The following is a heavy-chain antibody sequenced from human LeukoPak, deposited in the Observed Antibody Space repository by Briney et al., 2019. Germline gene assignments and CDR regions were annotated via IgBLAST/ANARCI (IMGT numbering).Heavy chain of an antibody. J-gene: IGHJ3*02. D-gene: IGHD4-17*01. CDR2: IPRDSGSI. CDR3: AKGIYGDSRGNAFDI. CDR1: GFSFDDYA. Sequence: GGSLRLSCVASGFSFDDYAMHWVRQAPGTGLEWGSGIPRDSGSIGNADSVKVRFTISRDSANNTLYLQMNRLRAEDMALYYCAKGIYGDSRGNAFDIWGQGTMVTVSS. V-gene: IGHV3-9*03.